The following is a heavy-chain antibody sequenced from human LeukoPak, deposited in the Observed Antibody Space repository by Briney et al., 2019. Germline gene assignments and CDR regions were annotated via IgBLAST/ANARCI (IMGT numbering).Heavy chain of an antibody. D-gene: IGHD4-17*01. V-gene: IGHV3-23*01. CDR3: AKAGYGDYSSNI. Sequence: GGSLRLSCAASGFTFSTYAISWVRQAPGKGLEWVSAISGSGGSTYYADSVKGRFTISRDNSKNTLYLQMYSLRAGDTAVYYCAKAGYGDYSSNIWGQGKMVTVSS. CDR1: GFTFSTYA. CDR2: ISGSGGST. J-gene: IGHJ3*02.